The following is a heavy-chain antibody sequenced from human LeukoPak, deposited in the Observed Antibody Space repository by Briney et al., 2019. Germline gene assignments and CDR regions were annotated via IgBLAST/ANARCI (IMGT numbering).Heavy chain of an antibody. CDR1: GFTFSNYW. V-gene: IGHV3-7*01. D-gene: IGHD6-19*01. Sequence: GGSLTLSCAASGFTFSNYWMNWIRQAPGKGLEWVASIQRDGSKKYYVESVKGRFTISIDNAKNSLYLQMNSLRAEDTAVYYCARQGYSSGKWGQGTLVTVSS. CDR3: ARQGYSSGK. CDR2: IQRDGSKK. J-gene: IGHJ4*02.